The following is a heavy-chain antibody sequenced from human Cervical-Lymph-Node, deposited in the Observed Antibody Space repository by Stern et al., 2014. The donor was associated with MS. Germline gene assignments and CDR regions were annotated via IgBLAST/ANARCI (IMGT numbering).Heavy chain of an antibody. Sequence: EVPLVESGGGLVKPGGSLRLSCAASGFSFNWYNMNWVRQAPGKGLEWVSSINSTSDYTYYADSVKGRFTISRDNPKQSLYLQMNSMRADDTAVYYCARDALFDFWGQGTLVTVSS. V-gene: IGHV3-21*01. J-gene: IGHJ4*02. CDR1: GFSFNWYN. CDR2: INSTSDYT. CDR3: ARDALFDF.